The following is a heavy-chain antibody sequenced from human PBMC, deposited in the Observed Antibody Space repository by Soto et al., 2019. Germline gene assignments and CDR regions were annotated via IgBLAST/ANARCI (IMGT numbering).Heavy chain of an antibody. D-gene: IGHD3-10*01. CDR1: GDSVSSNSAA. V-gene: IGHV6-1*01. CDR2: TYYRSKWYN. Sequence: PSQTLSLTCDISGDSVSSNSAAWNWIRQSPSRGLEWLGRTYYRSKWYNDYAVFVKSRITIKPGTSKNQLSLQLNSVTREDTAVYYCARVRYASGGSYYFGMGVWGQGTTVTVSS. J-gene: IGHJ6*02. CDR3: ARVRYASGGSYYFGMGV.